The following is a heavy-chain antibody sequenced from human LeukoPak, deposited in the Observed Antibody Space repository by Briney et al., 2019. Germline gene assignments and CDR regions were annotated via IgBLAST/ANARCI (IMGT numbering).Heavy chain of an antibody. D-gene: IGHD6-19*01. Sequence: PSETLSLTCTVSNGSISNYYWSWIRQTPGKGLEWIGYIYYSGSTKYNPSLMSRATLSVDTSKNQFSLKMNSMTAADTAVYYCARAQGYSSGWDFQHWGQGTLVTVSS. J-gene: IGHJ1*01. CDR2: IYYSGST. CDR3: ARAQGYSSGWDFQH. V-gene: IGHV4-59*01. CDR1: NGSISNYY.